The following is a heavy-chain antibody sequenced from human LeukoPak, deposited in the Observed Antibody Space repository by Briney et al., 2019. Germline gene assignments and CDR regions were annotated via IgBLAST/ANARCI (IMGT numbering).Heavy chain of an antibody. J-gene: IGHJ6*03. CDR2: MNPNSGST. D-gene: IGHD2-15*01. V-gene: IGHV1-8*01. Sequence: ASVKASCKASGYTFTSYDINWVRQATGQGLEWMGWMNPNSGSTGYAQKFQGRVTMTRNTSISTAYMELSSLRSEDTAVYYCARAVRYCSGGSCNNYYYYMDVWGKGTTVTISS. CDR3: ARAVRYCSGGSCNNYYYYMDV. CDR1: GYTFTSYD.